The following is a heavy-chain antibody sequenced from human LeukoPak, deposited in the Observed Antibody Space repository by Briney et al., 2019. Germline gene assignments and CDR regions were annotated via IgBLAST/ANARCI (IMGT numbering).Heavy chain of an antibody. CDR1: GYTFSSYD. CDR3: ARVKRYPTVWFDP. D-gene: IGHD1-1*01. J-gene: IGHJ5*02. Sequence: VASVKVSCKASGYTFSSYDINWVRQVAGQGLEWMGWMNPISGSTGYAENFQGRVTMTRDTSITTAFMELSNLRSDDTAIYYCARVKRYPTVWFDPWGQGTLVTVSS. CDR2: MNPISGST. V-gene: IGHV1-8*01.